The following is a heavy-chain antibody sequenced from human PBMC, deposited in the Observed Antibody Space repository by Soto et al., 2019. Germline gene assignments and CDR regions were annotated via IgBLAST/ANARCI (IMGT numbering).Heavy chain of an antibody. J-gene: IGHJ6*02. Sequence: GGSLRLSCAASGFTFSSYGMHWVRQAPGKGLEWVAVIWYDGSNKYYADSVKGRFTISRDNSKNTLYLQMNSLRAEDTAVYYCARDTTDVAVLGRSLVYYYGMDVWGQGTTVTVSS. V-gene: IGHV3-33*01. CDR2: IWYDGSNK. CDR1: GFTFSSYG. CDR3: ARDTTDVAVLGRSLVYYYGMDV. D-gene: IGHD6-19*01.